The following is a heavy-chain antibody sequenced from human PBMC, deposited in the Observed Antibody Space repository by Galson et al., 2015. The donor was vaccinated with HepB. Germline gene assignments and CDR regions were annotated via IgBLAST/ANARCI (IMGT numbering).Heavy chain of an antibody. D-gene: IGHD3-22*01. CDR3: ARGFVYDSSGYYVY. Sequence: SVKVSCKASGGTFSSYAISWVRQAPGQGLEWMGRIIPILGIANYAQKFQGRVTITADKSTSTAYMELSSLRSEDTAVYYCARGFVYDSSGYYVYWGQGTLVTVSS. CDR2: IIPILGIA. J-gene: IGHJ4*02. V-gene: IGHV1-69*04. CDR1: GGTFSSYA.